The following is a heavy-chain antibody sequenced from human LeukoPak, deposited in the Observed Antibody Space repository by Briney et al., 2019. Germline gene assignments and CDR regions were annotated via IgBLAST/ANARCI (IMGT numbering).Heavy chain of an antibody. Sequence: GGSHRLSCAASGFTFSNAWMSWVRQAPGKGLEWVGRIKSKTDGGTTDYAAPVKGRFTISRDDSKNMLYLQMNSLKTEDTAVYYCTTASECSGGSCYFDYWGQGTLVTVSS. D-gene: IGHD2-15*01. CDR2: IKSKTDGGTT. CDR3: TTASECSGGSCYFDY. J-gene: IGHJ4*02. V-gene: IGHV3-15*01. CDR1: GFTFSNAW.